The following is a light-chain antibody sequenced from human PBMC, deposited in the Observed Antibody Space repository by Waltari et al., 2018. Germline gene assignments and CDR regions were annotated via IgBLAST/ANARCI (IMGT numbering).Light chain of an antibody. CDR2: FAS. CDR3: HQGHYLPFT. CDR1: QSIGSS. Sequence: EIVLTQSPDFQSVTPKEKVTITCRASQSIGSSLHWYQQTPYQSPKLLIKFASQSISGLPSRFSGSGSGTDFNLTINGLEGEDAATYYCHQGHYLPFTFGGGTKVEIK. J-gene: IGKJ4*01. V-gene: IGKV6-21*02.